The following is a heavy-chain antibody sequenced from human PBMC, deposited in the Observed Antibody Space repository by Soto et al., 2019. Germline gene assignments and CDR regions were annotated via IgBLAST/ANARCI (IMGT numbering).Heavy chain of an antibody. CDR1: GYTFTTYG. D-gene: IGHD3-3*01. CDR3: ARGAHGSGYAVY. CDR2: ISGYNGNT. J-gene: IGHJ4*02. V-gene: IGHV1-18*01. Sequence: QVQLVQSGTEVKKPGASVKVSCKASGYTFTTYGFNWVRQAPGQGLEWMGWISGYNGNTNFPQKFQGRVTLTTDTSRSTAYMELRSLRSEDTAVYYCARGAHGSGYAVYWGQGTLVNVSS.